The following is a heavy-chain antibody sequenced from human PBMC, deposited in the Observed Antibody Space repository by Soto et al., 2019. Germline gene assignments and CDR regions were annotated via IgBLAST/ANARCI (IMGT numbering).Heavy chain of an antibody. CDR2: IYYSGST. V-gene: IGHV4-61*01. CDR3: AIVIDGAGSGDFDL. D-gene: IGHD3-10*01. CDR1: GGSVSSGSYY. J-gene: IGHJ2*01. Sequence: QVQLQESGPGLVKPSETLSLTCTVSGGSVSSGSYYWSWIRQPPGKGLEWIGYIYYSGSTNYNPSLNSRITIEVDTSKNQFALKLSSVTAAGTAVYYCAIVIDGAGSGDFDLWGRGTLVTVSS.